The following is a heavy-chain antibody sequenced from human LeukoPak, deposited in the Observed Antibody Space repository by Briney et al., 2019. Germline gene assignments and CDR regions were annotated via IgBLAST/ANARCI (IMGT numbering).Heavy chain of an antibody. CDR1: GYTFTSYY. J-gene: IGHJ4*02. CDR3: ARSKWFKGGDCCCGGY. V-gene: IGHV1-46*01. D-gene: IGHD2-21*02. Sequence: ASVKVSCKASGYTFTSYYMHWVRQAPGQGLEWMGIINPSGGSTSYAQKFQGRVTMTRDTSTSTVYMELSSLRSEDTAVYYCARSKWFKGGDCCCGGYWGQGTLVTVSS. CDR2: INPSGGST.